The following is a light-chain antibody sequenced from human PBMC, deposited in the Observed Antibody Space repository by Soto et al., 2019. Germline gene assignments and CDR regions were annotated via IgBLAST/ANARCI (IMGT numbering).Light chain of an antibody. CDR3: QQYNSYAIT. J-gene: IGKJ5*01. CDR2: DAS. V-gene: IGKV1-5*01. CDR1: QSISSW. Sequence: DIQMTQSPSTLSASVGDRVTITCRASQSISSWLAWYQQKPGKAPNLLIYDASSLQSGVPSRFSGSGSGTEFTLTIFSLRPDDFATYYCQQYNSYAITFGQGTRLEIK.